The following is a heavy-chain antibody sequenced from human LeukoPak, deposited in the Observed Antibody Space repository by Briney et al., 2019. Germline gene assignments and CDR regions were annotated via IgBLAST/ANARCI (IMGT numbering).Heavy chain of an antibody. CDR1: GGSFSGYY. D-gene: IGHD2-2*01. V-gene: IGHV4-34*01. CDR3: AGGVPAAMYRYYYYYMDV. CDR2: INHSGST. Sequence: SETLSLTRAVYGGSFSGYYWSWIRQPPGKGLEWIGEINHSGSTNYNPSLKSRVTISVDTSKNQFSLKLSSVTAADTAVYYCAGGVPAAMYRYYYYYMDVWGKGTTVTISS. J-gene: IGHJ6*03.